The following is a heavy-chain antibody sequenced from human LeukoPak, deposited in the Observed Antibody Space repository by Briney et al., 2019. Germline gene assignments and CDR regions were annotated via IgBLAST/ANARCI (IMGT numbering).Heavy chain of an antibody. V-gene: IGHV3-30*04. CDR3: AREGLDRKQLWLHYFDY. J-gene: IGHJ4*02. CDR1: GFTFSSYA. Sequence: GGSLRLSCAASGFTFSSYAMHRVRQAPGKGLEWVAVISYDGSNKYYADSVKGRFTISRDNSKNTLYLQMNSLRAEDTAVYYCAREGLDRKQLWLHYFDYWGQGTLVTVSS. D-gene: IGHD5-18*01. CDR2: ISYDGSNK.